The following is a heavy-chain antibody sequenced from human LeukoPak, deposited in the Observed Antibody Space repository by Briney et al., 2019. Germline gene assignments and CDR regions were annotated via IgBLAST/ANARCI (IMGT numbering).Heavy chain of an antibody. D-gene: IGHD2-15*01. J-gene: IGHJ1*01. CDR2: IYPGDSHT. CDR3: ARMAGCSGGSCFAEYFQY. V-gene: IGHV5-51*01. Sequence: GESLKISCKDSGYSFTSYWIGWVRQMPGKGLEWMGSIYPGDSHTRYSPSFQGQVTISADKSISTAYLQWSSLKASDTAMYHCARMAGCSGGSCFAEYFQYWGQGTLVTVSS. CDR1: GYSFTSYW.